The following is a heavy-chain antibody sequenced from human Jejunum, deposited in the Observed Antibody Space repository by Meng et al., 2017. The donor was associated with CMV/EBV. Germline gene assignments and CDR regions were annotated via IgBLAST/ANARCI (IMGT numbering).Heavy chain of an antibody. CDR1: NAG. D-gene: IGHD2-2*01. V-gene: IGHV3-15*01. Sequence: NAGMSWVRQAPGKGLEWVGHIKGKTDGGTTDYTAPVKGRFTISRDDSKNTLYLQMNSLRADDTAVYYCANSVRSMDQLLIPPAFDAWGQGTMVTVSS. CDR2: IKGKTDGGTT. J-gene: IGHJ3*01. CDR3: ANSVRSMDQLLIPPAFDA.